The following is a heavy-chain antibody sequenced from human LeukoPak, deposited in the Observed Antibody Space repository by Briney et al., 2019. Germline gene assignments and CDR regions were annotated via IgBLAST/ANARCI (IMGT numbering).Heavy chain of an antibody. CDR2: INHSGST. V-gene: IGHV4-34*01. CDR1: GGSFSGYY. CDR3: ARDRGIVGATVFDY. Sequence: PSETLSLTCAVYGGSFSGYYWSWIRQPPGKGLEWIGEINHSGSTNYNPSLKSRVTISVDTSKNQFSLKLSSVTAADTAVYYCARDRGIVGATVFDYWGQGTLVTVSS. J-gene: IGHJ4*02. D-gene: IGHD1-26*01.